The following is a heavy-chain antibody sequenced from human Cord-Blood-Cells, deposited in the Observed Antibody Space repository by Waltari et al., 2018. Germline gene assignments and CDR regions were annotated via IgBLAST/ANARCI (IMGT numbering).Heavy chain of an antibody. D-gene: IGHD2-15*01. CDR1: GATFSSYA. CDR3: AREAGLAVVHPRESDAFDI. Sequence: QVQLVQSEAEVKKPGSSVKVSCTASGATFSSYAISWVRQAPGHGLEWMGGIIRSFGTANYEQQFQGRVTITADESTSTAYMELSSMRSEDTAVYYCAREAGLAVVHPRESDAFDIWGQGTMVTVSS. CDR2: IIRSFGTA. V-gene: IGHV1-69*01. J-gene: IGHJ3*02.